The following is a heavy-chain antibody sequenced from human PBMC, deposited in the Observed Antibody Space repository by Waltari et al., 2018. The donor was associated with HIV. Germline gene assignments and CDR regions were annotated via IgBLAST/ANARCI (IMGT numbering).Heavy chain of an antibody. Sequence: EVQLVESGGGLVQPGGSLRLSCAASGFTFSSYSMKWVRQAPGKGLELVSYISSSSSTIYYADSVKGRFTISRDNAKNSLYLQMNSLRAEDTAVYYCASIAAAGTAPSDYWGQGTLVTVSS. J-gene: IGHJ4*02. D-gene: IGHD6-13*01. CDR2: ISSSSSTI. V-gene: IGHV3-48*01. CDR3: ASIAAAGTAPSDY. CDR1: GFTFSSYS.